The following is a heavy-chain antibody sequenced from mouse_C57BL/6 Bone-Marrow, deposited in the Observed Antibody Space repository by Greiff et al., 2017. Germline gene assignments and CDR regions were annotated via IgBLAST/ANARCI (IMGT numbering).Heavy chain of an antibody. CDR1: GYTFTSYG. J-gene: IGHJ4*01. Sequence: QVQLQQSGAELARPGASVKLSCKASGYTFTSYGISWVKQRTGQGLEWIGEIYPRSGNTYYNEKFKGKATLTADKSSSTAYMELRSLTSEDSAVYFCARQLRLAYYYAMDYWGQGTSVTVSS. CDR3: ARQLRLAYYYAMDY. V-gene: IGHV1-81*01. D-gene: IGHD3-2*02. CDR2: IYPRSGNT.